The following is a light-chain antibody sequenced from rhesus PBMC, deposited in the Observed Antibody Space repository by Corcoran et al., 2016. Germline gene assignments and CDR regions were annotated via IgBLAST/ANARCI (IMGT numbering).Light chain of an antibody. V-gene: IGKV1-22*01. CDR3: LQYSSSRT. CDR2: KAS. Sequence: DIQMTQSPSSLSASVGDTVTITCRASQSISSWLDWYQQKPGKAPKPLIYKASSLQSGVPSRFSGRGSGTDFTLTISSLQPEDCATYYCLQYSSSRTFGQGTKVEIK. CDR1: QSISSW. J-gene: IGKJ1*01.